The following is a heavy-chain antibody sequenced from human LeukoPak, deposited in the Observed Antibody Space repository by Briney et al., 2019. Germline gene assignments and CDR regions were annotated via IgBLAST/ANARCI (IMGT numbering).Heavy chain of an antibody. Sequence: ASVKVSFKASGGTFSSYAISWVRQAPGQGLEWMGRIIPIFGTANYAQKFQGRVTITTDESTSTAYMELSSLRSEDTAVYYCANRIPGHPAEDAFDIWGQGTMVTVSS. CDR2: IIPIFGTA. D-gene: IGHD2-15*01. CDR1: GGTFSSYA. V-gene: IGHV1-69*05. CDR3: ANRIPGHPAEDAFDI. J-gene: IGHJ3*02.